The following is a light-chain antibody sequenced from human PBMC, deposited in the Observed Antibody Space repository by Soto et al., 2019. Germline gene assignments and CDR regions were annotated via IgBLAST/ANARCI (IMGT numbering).Light chain of an antibody. CDR1: QSVLYSSNNKNY. CDR3: QQYYSTPLT. V-gene: IGKV4-1*01. J-gene: IGKJ4*01. CDR2: WAS. Sequence: DIVMTQSPDSLAVSLGERATINCKSSQSVLYSSNNKNYLAWYQQKPGQPPKLLIYWASTRESGVPDRFSGSGSRTDFTLTISSLQAKDVAVYYCQQYYSTPLTFVAGTKVEIK.